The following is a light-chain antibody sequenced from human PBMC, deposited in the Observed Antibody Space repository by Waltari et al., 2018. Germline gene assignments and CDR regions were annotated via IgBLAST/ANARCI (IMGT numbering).Light chain of an antibody. V-gene: IGLV2-8*01. CDR3: SSYTNRATLRV. Sequence: QSALTQPPSASGSPGQSVTISCTGTSSDVGGYNYVSWYQQHPGKAPKLMIYEVSKRPSGVPDRFSGSKSGNKATLTISGLQADDEADYYCSSYTNRATLRVFGTGTKVTVL. J-gene: IGLJ1*01. CDR2: EVS. CDR1: SSDVGGYNY.